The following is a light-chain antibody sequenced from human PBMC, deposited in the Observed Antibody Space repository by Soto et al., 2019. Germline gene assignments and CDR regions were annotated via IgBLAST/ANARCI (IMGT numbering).Light chain of an antibody. J-gene: IGKJ1*01. CDR1: QSVSSSY. Sequence: EIVLTQSPGTLSLSPGERATLSCRASQSVSSSYLAWYQQKPGQAPRLLIYGASSRDAGITDRFSGSGSGTDFTLTISRLETEDFAVYYCQQYCTSRAFGQGTKVEIK. CDR3: QQYCTSRA. CDR2: GAS. V-gene: IGKV3-20*01.